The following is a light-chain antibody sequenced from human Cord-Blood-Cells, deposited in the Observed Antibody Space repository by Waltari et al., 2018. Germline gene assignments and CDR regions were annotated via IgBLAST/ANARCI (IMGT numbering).Light chain of an antibody. Sequence: DIAMTQSPLSLPVTPGEPASISCRSSQSLLHSTGYNYLHWYLQKPWQSPQLLIYLGSNRASGVPDRFSGSGSGTDFTLKISRVEAEDVGVYYCMQALQTPRTVGQGTKVEIK. J-gene: IGKJ1*01. V-gene: IGKV2-28*01. CDR3: MQALQTPRT. CDR2: LGS. CDR1: QSLLHSTGYNY.